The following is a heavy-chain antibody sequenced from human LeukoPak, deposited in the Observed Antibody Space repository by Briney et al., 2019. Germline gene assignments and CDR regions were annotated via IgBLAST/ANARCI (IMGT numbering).Heavy chain of an antibody. CDR1: GFTFITCA. D-gene: IGHD6-13*01. CDR3: AKGRGSGSSWNFDY. J-gene: IGHJ4*02. CDR2: ISYHGSNK. V-gene: IGHV3-30-3*01. Sequence: PGRSLRLSCAASGFTFITCAMHWVRQAPGKGLEWVAVISYHGSNKDYADSVKGRFTISRDNSKNTLYLEMNSLRAEDTAVYYCAKGRGSGSSWNFDYWGQGTLVTVSS.